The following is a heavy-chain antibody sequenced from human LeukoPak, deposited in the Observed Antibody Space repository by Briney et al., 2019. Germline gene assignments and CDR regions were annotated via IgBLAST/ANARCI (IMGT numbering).Heavy chain of an antibody. CDR2: IIPIFGTA. J-gene: IGHJ3*02. CDR3: ARDSEGIAAERNDAFDI. Sequence: SVKVSCKASGGTFSSYAISWVRQAPGQGLEWMGGIIPIFGTANYAQKFQGRVTITADKSTSTACMELSSLRSEDTAVYYCARDSEGIAAERNDAFDIWGQGTMVTVSS. D-gene: IGHD6-13*01. V-gene: IGHV1-69*06. CDR1: GGTFSSYA.